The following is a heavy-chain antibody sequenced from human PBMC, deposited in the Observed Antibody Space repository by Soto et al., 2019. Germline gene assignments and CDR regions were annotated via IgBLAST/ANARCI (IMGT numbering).Heavy chain of an antibody. D-gene: IGHD1-1*01. J-gene: IGHJ5*02. CDR1: GFTFSSYC. Sequence: GGSLRLSCAASGFTFSSYCMHWVRQAPGKGLEWVSAISGSGGSTYYADSVKGRFTISRDNSKNTLYLQMNSLRAEDTAVYYCAIRQLERPSWGQGTLVTVSS. CDR2: ISGSGGST. V-gene: IGHV3-23*01. CDR3: AIRQLERPS.